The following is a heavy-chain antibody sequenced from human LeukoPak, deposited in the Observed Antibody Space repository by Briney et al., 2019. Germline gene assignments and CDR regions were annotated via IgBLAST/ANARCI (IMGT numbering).Heavy chain of an antibody. V-gene: IGHV1-2*02. CDR3: ARAPCVGYCSSTSVLEQAQHYGMDV. CDR2: IHPNSDGA. Sequence: GASVKVSCKASGYTFTDFYFHWVRQAPGQGLEWVGCIHPNSDGATYAQKFQGRVTMTRDTSISTAYMELDRLRSDDTAVYYCARAPCVGYCSSTSVLEQAQHYGMDVWGQGTTVTVSS. J-gene: IGHJ6*02. CDR1: GYTFTDFY. D-gene: IGHD2-2*01.